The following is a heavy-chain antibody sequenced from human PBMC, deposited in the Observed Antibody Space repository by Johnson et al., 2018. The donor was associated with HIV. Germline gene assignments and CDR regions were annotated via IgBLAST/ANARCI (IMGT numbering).Heavy chain of an antibody. V-gene: IGHV3-23*04. CDR3: ARGRGVGRPIQKWLGAAFDI. CDR1: RFTFSTSA. CDR2: LSRGGGSP. Sequence: LQPVESGGGLVQRGGPLRPPCPASRFTFSTSAMSWVRQAPGSGLAWVSALSRGGGSPYSAASVKGRFTIPRAMAKNSVYLQMNSLRAGDTAVYYGARGRGVGRPIQKWLGAAFDIWGQGTMVTVSS. D-gene: IGHD5-18*01. J-gene: IGHJ3*02.